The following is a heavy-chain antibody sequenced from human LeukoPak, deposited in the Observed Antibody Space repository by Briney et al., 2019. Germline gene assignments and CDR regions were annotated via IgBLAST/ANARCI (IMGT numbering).Heavy chain of an antibody. CDR1: GFTFSDFW. Sequence: GGSLRLSCAASGFTFSDFWMSWVRQAPGKGLEWVSAISGSGGSTYYADSVKGRFTISRDNSKNTLYLQMNSLRAEDTAVYYCAKKPFHDYGDYFDYWGQGTLVTVSS. CDR2: ISGSGGST. J-gene: IGHJ4*02. V-gene: IGHV3-23*01. D-gene: IGHD4-17*01. CDR3: AKKPFHDYGDYFDY.